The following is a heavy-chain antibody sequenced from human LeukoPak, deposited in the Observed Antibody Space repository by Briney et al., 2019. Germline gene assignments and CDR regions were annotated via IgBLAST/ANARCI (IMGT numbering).Heavy chain of an antibody. V-gene: IGHV4-4*07. CDR2: IYTSGST. CDR3: ARDKAGTYDY. Sequence: SETLSLTCTVSGGSISGYYWSWIRQPAGKGVVWLGRIYTSGSTNYNPSLKSRVTMSVDTSKNQFSLKLSSVTAADTAVYYCARDKAGTYDYWGQGTLVTVSS. CDR1: GGSISGYY. D-gene: IGHD3-10*01. J-gene: IGHJ4*02.